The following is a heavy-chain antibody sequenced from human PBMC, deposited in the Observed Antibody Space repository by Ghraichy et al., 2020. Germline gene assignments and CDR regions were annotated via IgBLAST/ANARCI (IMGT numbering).Heavy chain of an antibody. CDR2: ISGSGGST. V-gene: IGHV3-23*01. Sequence: LSLTCAASGFTFSSYAMSWVRQAPGKGLEWVSAISGSGGSTYYADSVKGRFTISRDNSKNTLYLQMNSLRAEDTAVYYCAKRREAVAGPGPLDYWGQGTLVTVSS. J-gene: IGHJ4*02. D-gene: IGHD6-19*01. CDR3: AKRREAVAGPGPLDY. CDR1: GFTFSSYA.